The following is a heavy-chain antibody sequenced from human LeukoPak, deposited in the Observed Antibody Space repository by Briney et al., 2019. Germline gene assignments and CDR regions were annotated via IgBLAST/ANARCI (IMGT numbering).Heavy chain of an antibody. CDR3: AKEYSGSFSPFPSYFDY. Sequence: GGSLRLSCAASGFTFSTYAMNWVRQAPGKGLEGVSAISGSGAKTYYADFVKGRFTISRDNSKNTLYLQMNSLRAEDTAVYYCAKEYSGSFSPFPSYFDYWGQGTLVTVSS. CDR2: ISGSGAKT. D-gene: IGHD1-26*01. CDR1: GFTFSTYA. J-gene: IGHJ4*02. V-gene: IGHV3-23*01.